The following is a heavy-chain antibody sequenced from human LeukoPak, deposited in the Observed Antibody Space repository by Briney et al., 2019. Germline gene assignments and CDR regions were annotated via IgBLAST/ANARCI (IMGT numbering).Heavy chain of an antibody. CDR2: ISSSGSTI. D-gene: IGHD5-24*01. CDR3: ARLEAGRWLQKPLDY. V-gene: IGHV3-11*04. Sequence: NPGGSLRLSCAASGFTFSDYYTSWIRQAPGKGLEWVSYISSSGSTIYYADSVKGRFTISRDNAKNSLYLQMNSLRAEDTAVYYCARLEAGRWLQKPLDYWGQGTLVTVSS. J-gene: IGHJ4*02. CDR1: GFTFSDYY.